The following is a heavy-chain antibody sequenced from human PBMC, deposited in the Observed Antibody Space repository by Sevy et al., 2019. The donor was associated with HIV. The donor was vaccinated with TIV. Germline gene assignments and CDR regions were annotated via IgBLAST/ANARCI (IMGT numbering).Heavy chain of an antibody. CDR3: ARDRVAVAPVWGARRNWFDP. CDR1: GGSISSYY. J-gene: IGHJ5*02. Sequence: SETLSLTCTVSGGSISSYYWSWIRQPPGKGLEWIGYIYYSGSTNYNPSLKSRVTISVDTSKNQFSLKLSSVTAADTAVYYCARDRVAVAPVWGARRNWFDPWGQGTLVTVSS. CDR2: IYYSGST. D-gene: IGHD6-19*01. V-gene: IGHV4-59*13.